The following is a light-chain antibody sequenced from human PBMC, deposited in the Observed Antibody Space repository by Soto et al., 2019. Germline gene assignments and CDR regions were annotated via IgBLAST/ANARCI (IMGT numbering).Light chain of an antibody. CDR3: HQYDHSPGST. CDR2: ATS. J-gene: IGKJ2*01. Sequence: EMVLTQSPGTLASSPGERATLSCRASRSGSSRDLAWDRHKPGQAPRLLIYATSSRAGGIPDRFSGSGSGTDFPLAISRLEPDDFEVYYCHQYDHSPGSTFGQGPNIEIK. V-gene: IGKV3-20*01. CDR1: RSGSSRD.